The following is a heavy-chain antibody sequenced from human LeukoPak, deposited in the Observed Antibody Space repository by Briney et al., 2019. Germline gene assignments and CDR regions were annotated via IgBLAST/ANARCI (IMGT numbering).Heavy chain of an antibody. CDR3: ARGPYYDSSGYFIY. V-gene: IGHV4-34*01. Sequence: SETLSLTCAVYGGSFSGYYWSWIRQPPGEGLEWIGEINHSGSTNYNPSLKSRVTISVDTSKNQFSLKLSSVTAADTAVYYCARGPYYDSSGYFIYWGQGTLVTVSS. D-gene: IGHD3-22*01. CDR2: INHSGST. CDR1: GGSFSGYY. J-gene: IGHJ4*02.